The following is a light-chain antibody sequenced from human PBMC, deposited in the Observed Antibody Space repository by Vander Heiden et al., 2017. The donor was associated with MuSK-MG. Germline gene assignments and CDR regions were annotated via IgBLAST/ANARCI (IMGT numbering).Light chain of an antibody. Sequence: DIQLTQSPSFLSASVGDRVTITCRASQGISSYLAWYQQKPGKAPKLLIYGASTLQSGVPSRFSGGGAGKEFTLTITSLQPEDFATYYGQQLNSYPLTFGGGTKVEIK. CDR3: QQLNSYPLT. V-gene: IGKV1-9*01. CDR1: QGISSY. CDR2: GAS. J-gene: IGKJ4*01.